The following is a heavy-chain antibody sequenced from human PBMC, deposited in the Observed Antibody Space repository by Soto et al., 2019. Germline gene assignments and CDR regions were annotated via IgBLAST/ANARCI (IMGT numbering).Heavy chain of an antibody. CDR1: GDTFTDYY. Sequence: QVQLVQSGAEVKKPGASVKVSCKASGDTFTDYYIHWVRQAPGQGLEWMGTVNPSGGHTTYAQHLLGRMTMTSDTSASTLYMALTSLTSEDTAVYYCAMGGHVVVVAAALDYWGQGTLVTVSS. CDR3: AMGGHVVVVAAALDY. D-gene: IGHD2-21*02. V-gene: IGHV1-46*04. CDR2: VNPSGGHT. J-gene: IGHJ4*02.